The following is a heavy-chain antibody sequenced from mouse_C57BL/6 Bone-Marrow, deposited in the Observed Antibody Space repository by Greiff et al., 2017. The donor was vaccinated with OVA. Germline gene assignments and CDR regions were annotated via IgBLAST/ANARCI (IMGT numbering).Heavy chain of an antibody. Sequence: QVHVKQSGAELVKPGASVKVSCKASGYTFTSYWMHWVKQRPGQGLEWIGRIHPSDSDTNYNQKFKGKATLTVDKSSSTAYMQLSSLTSEDSAVYYCAIIYYDYDGGPYAMDYWGQGTSVTVSS. D-gene: IGHD2-4*01. V-gene: IGHV1-74*01. J-gene: IGHJ4*01. CDR3: AIIYYDYDGGPYAMDY. CDR1: GYTFTSYW. CDR2: IHPSDSDT.